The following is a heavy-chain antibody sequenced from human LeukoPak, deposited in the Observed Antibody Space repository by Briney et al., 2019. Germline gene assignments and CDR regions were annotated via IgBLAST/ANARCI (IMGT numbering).Heavy chain of an antibody. CDR1: GGTFSSYG. D-gene: IGHD5-18*01. J-gene: IGHJ4*02. Sequence: GASVKVSCKASGGTFSSYGISWVRQAPGQGLEWMGGIIPLFGPENYAQKFQGRLTISADESTRTVYMELSSLRSDDTAVYYCARVASGYNYGDQFDYWGQGTLVTVSS. CDR2: IIPLFGPE. CDR3: ARVASGYNYGDQFDY. V-gene: IGHV1-69*13.